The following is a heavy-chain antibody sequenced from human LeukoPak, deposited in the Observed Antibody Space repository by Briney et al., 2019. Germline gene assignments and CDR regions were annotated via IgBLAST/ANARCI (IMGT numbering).Heavy chain of an antibody. J-gene: IGHJ6*02. Sequence: SENLSLNCTVSGGTISSYYWSWIRQPPGKGLEWIGYIYYGGSTNYNPSLKSRVTITVDTSKNQFSLKLRSVTAADTAVDYCARVNWGYYYYGMDVWGQGTTVTVSS. V-gene: IGHV4-59*01. CDR1: GGTISSYY. CDR2: IYYGGST. D-gene: IGHD7-27*01. CDR3: ARVNWGYYYYGMDV.